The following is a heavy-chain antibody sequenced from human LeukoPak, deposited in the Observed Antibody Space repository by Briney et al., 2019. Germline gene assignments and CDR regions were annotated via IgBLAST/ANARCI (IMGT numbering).Heavy chain of an antibody. V-gene: IGHV1-69*04. CDR3: ARDRGGSYQGWFDP. J-gene: IGHJ5*02. D-gene: IGHD1-26*01. CDR1: GGTFSSYA. Sequence: SVKVSCKASGGTFSSYAISWVRQAPGQGLEWMGRIIPILGIANYAQKFQGRVTITADESTSTAYMELSSLRSEDTAVYYCARDRGGSYQGWFDPWGQGTLVTVSS. CDR2: IIPILGIA.